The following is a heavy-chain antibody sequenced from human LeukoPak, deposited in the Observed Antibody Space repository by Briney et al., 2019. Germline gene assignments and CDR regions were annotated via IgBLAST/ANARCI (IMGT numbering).Heavy chain of an antibody. CDR3: ARPYYYDSRIDP. CDR1: GGSISSGDYY. CDR2: MYYSGST. D-gene: IGHD3-22*01. J-gene: IGHJ5*02. Sequence: SETLSLTCTVSGGSISSGDYYWSWIRQPPGKCLEWIAYMYYSGSTYYNPSLKSRVTLSADTSKNQLSLKMSSVTAADRAVYYCARPYYYDSRIDPWGQGILVTVSS. V-gene: IGHV4-30-4*01.